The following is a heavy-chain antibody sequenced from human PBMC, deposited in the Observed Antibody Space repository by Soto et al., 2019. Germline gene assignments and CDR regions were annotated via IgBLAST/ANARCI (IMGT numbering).Heavy chain of an antibody. CDR2: MSFDGNSK. V-gene: IGHV3-30-3*01. J-gene: IGHJ4*02. D-gene: IGHD2-21*01. CDR3: TRGRSMNANDDFEY. Sequence: PWGSLRLSCAASGFAVSSYSMHWVCQAQGKGLEWVAAMSFDGNSKYFADSVKGRLKISRDTSKNTWSLEMESQGVEDSALDHFTRGRSMNANDDFEYWGQGTQVTVSS. CDR1: GFAVSSYS.